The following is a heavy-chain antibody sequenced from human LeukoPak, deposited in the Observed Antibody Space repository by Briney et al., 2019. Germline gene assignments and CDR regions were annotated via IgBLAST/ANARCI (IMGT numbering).Heavy chain of an antibody. CDR3: ARDEGYTYGLDAFDI. J-gene: IGHJ3*02. CDR1: GGSISSGDYY. V-gene: IGHV4-31*03. Sequence: SQTLSLTCTVSGGSISSGDYYWSWIRQHPGKGLEWIGYIYYSGSSYYNPSLKSRVTISLDTSKNQFSLKLSSVTAADTAVYYCARDEGYTYGLDAFDIWGQGTVVTVSS. D-gene: IGHD5-18*01. CDR2: IYYSGSS.